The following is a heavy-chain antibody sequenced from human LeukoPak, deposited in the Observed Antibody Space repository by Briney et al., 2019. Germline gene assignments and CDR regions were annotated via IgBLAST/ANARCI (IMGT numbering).Heavy chain of an antibody. D-gene: IGHD3-10*01. Sequence: GGSLRLSCAASGFTFSSSWMFWVRQAPGKGLLWVSRINFDGSSTSYADTVKGRFTISRDNAENTLYLQMNSLRAEDTAVYYCARGPMVREAYGMDVWGQGTTVTVSS. V-gene: IGHV3-74*01. J-gene: IGHJ6*02. CDR3: ARGPMVREAYGMDV. CDR2: INFDGSST. CDR1: GFTFSSSW.